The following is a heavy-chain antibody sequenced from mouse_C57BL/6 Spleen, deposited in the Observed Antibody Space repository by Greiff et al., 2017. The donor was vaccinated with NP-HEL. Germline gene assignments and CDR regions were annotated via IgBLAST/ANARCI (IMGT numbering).Heavy chain of an antibody. CDR2: ISSGSSTI. CDR3: ARDLRPY. J-gene: IGHJ3*01. Sequence: EVKLMESGGGLVKPGGSLKLSCAASGFTFSDYGMHWVRQAPEKGLEWVAYISSGSSTIYYADTVKGRFTISRDNAKNTLFLQMTSLRSEDTAMYYCARDLRPYWGQGTLVTVSA. CDR1: GFTFSDYG. V-gene: IGHV5-17*01.